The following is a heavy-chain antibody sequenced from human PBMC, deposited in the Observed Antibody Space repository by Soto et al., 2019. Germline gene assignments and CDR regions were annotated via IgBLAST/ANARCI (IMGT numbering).Heavy chain of an antibody. J-gene: IGHJ6*02. CDR1: GDSVSSNSAA. D-gene: IGHD3-10*01. CDR2: TYYRSKWYN. CDR3: AREDYYGSGSNIYYYYGMDV. V-gene: IGHV6-1*01. Sequence: PSQTLSLTCAISGDSVSSNSAAWNWIRQSPSRGLEWLGRTYYRSKWYNDYAVSVKSRITINPDTSKNQFSLQLNSVTPKDTAVYYCAREDYYGSGSNIYYYYGMDVWGQGTTVTVSS.